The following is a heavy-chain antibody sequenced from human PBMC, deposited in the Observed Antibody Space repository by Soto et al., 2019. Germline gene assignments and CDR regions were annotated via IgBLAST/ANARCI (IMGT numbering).Heavy chain of an antibody. CDR3: ARVLYGGNSGWLDP. Sequence: EVQLVESGGGLVQPGGSLRLSCAASGFTVSSNYMSWVRQAPGKGLEWVSVIYSGGSTYYADSVKGRFTISRDNSKNTLYLQMNSLRAEDTAVYYCARVLYGGNSGWLDPWGQGTLVTVSS. D-gene: IGHD2-21*02. V-gene: IGHV3-66*01. J-gene: IGHJ5*02. CDR2: IYSGGST. CDR1: GFTVSSNY.